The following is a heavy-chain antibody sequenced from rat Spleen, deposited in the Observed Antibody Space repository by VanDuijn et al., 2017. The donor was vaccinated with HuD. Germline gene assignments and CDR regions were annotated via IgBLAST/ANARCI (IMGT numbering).Heavy chain of an antibody. CDR3: VRHDDY. Sequence: EVRLVESGGGLVQPGRSLKLSCVASGFTFSNYNMAWVRQAPKKGLEWVATIIYDGTRTFYRDSVQGRFTISRDNAKSTLYLQMDSLRSEDTATYYCVRHDDYWGQGVMVTVSS. V-gene: IGHV5-7*01. CDR2: IIYDGTRT. CDR1: GFTFSNYN. J-gene: IGHJ2*01.